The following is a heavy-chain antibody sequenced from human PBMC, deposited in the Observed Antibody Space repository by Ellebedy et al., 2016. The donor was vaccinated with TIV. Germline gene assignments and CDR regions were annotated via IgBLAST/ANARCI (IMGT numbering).Heavy chain of an antibody. CDR2: VYHTGTT. D-gene: IGHD6-19*01. CDR3: ASGYSSGWLDY. CDR1: GASISAYY. V-gene: IGHV4-59*12. Sequence: MPSETLSLTCTVSGASISAYYWSWIRQPPGKGLEWIGFVYHTGTTKYHPSLKSRVTMSVDTSKNQFSLKLSSVTAADTAVYYCASGYSSGWLDYWGQGTLVTVSS. J-gene: IGHJ4*02.